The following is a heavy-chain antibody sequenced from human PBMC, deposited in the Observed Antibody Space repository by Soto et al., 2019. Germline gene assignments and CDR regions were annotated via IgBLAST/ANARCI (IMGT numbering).Heavy chain of an antibody. V-gene: IGHV3-7*01. Sequence: PGGSLRLSCAASGFTFSTSWMNWVRQAPGKGLEWVANIKQDGSEKNYLDSVKGRFTISRDNAKNSLFLQINSLRSEDTAVYFFPRARYNWDPDFDYWGQGTLVTVSS. J-gene: IGHJ4*02. CDR3: PRARYNWDPDFDY. CDR2: IKQDGSEK. D-gene: IGHD1-20*01. CDR1: GFTFSTSW.